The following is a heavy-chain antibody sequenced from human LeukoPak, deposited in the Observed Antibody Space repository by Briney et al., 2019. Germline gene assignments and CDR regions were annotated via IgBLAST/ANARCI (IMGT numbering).Heavy chain of an antibody. CDR1: GYTFTSYG. Sequence: AASVKVSCKASGYTFTSYGISWVRQAPGQGLEWMGWISAYNGNTNYAQKLQGRVTMTTDTSTSTAYMELRSLRSDDTAVYYCGTAAPPNYYFDYWGQGTLVTVSS. CDR2: ISAYNGNT. D-gene: IGHD2-15*01. V-gene: IGHV1-18*01. J-gene: IGHJ4*02. CDR3: GTAAPPNYYFDY.